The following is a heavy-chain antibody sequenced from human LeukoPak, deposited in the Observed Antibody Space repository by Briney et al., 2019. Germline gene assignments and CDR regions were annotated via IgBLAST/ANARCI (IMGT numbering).Heavy chain of an antibody. D-gene: IGHD2-8*01. CDR1: GFTFSNYW. CDR3: ARNGLAANGYFDY. V-gene: IGHV3-7*01. CDR2: IKQDGSEK. Sequence: GGSLRLSCAASGFTFSNYWMSWVRQAPGKGLEWVANIKQDGSEKYYVDSVKGRFTISRDNAKNSLYLQMNSLRAEDTAVYYCARNGLAANGYFDYWGQGTLVTVSS. J-gene: IGHJ4*02.